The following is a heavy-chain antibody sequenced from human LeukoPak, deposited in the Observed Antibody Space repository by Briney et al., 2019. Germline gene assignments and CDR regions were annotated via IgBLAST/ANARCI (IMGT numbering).Heavy chain of an antibody. CDR3: ARVVAVAATLIFDY. D-gene: IGHD2-15*01. CDR2: IYTSGST. CDR1: GGSISSYY. Sequence: AETLSLTCTVSGGSISSYYWSWIRQPAGKGLEWIGRIYTSGSTNYNPSLKSRVTISVDTSKNQFSLKLSSVTAADTAVYYCARVVAVAATLIFDYWGQGTLVTVSS. J-gene: IGHJ4*02. V-gene: IGHV4-4*07.